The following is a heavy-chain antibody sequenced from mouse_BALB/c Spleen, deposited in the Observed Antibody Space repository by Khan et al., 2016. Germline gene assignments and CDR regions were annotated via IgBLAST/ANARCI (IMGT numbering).Heavy chain of an antibody. CDR3: ARVSEK. V-gene: IGHV14-3*02. Sequence: VQLQQSGAELVKSGATVKLSCTAIGLTIKDTYMHWLKQWPEQGLEWIGRIDPSNGHTKYDPKFQGKATITAYTSSNTAYLQLNSLTAAATADYSCARVSEKWGQGTTLTVSS. CDR2: IDPSNGHT. J-gene: IGHJ2*01. CDR1: GLTIKDTY. D-gene: IGHD6-2*01.